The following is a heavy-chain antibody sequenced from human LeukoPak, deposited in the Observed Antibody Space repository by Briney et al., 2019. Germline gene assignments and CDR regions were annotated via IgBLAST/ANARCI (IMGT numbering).Heavy chain of an antibody. D-gene: IGHD2-15*01. CDR2: ISSSSSTI. CDR1: GFTFSSYS. Sequence: PGGSLRLSCAASGFTFSSYSMNWVRQAPGKGLEWVSYISSSSSTIYYADSVKGRFTISRDNAKNSLYLQMNSLRAEDTAVYYCATDCSGGSCYPIFDYWGQGTLVTVSS. J-gene: IGHJ4*02. V-gene: IGHV3-48*01. CDR3: ATDCSGGSCYPIFDY.